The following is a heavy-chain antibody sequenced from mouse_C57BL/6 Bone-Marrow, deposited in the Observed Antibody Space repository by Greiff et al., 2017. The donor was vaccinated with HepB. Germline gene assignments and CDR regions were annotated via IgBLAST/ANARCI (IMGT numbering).Heavy chain of an antibody. CDR3: ARDRNYYGSSSWYFDV. V-gene: IGHV3-6*01. D-gene: IGHD1-1*01. CDR2: ISYDGSN. J-gene: IGHJ1*03. CDR1: GYSITSGYY. Sequence: DVKLQESGPGLVKPSQSLSLTCSVTGYSITSGYYWNWIRQFPGNKLEWMGYISYDGSNNYNPSLKNRISITRDTSKNQFFLKLNSVTTEDTATYYCARDRNYYGSSSWYFDVWGTGTTVTVSS.